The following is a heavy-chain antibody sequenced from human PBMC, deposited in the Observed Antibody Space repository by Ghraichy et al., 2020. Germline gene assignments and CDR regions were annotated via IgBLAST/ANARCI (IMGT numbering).Heavy chain of an antibody. J-gene: IGHJ4*02. CDR2: ISGSGGDT. V-gene: IGHV3-23*01. CDR1: GFTFSSYA. Sequence: RLSCAASGFTFSSYAMTWVRQAPGKGLEWVSSISGSGGDTYYADSVKGRFTISRYNSKNTLNLQMNSLRVEDTAVYYCAKATAVAGTAKSFDYWGQGTLVTVSS. CDR3: AKATAVAGTAKSFDY. D-gene: IGHD6-19*01.